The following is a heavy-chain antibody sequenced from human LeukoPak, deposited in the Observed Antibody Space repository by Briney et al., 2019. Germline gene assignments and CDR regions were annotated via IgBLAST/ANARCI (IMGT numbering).Heavy chain of an antibody. J-gene: IGHJ4*02. CDR3: ARQYTGYHFDY. V-gene: IGHV1-2*02. CDR2: INPNSGGT. D-gene: IGHD5-12*01. CDR1: GYTFIDHF. Sequence: ASVKVSCKASGYTFIDHFMHWVRQAPGQGLEWMGWINPNSGGTNYAQKFQGRVTMTRDTSISTAYMELSSLRSDDTADDTAVYYCARQYTGYHFDYWGQGTLVTVSS.